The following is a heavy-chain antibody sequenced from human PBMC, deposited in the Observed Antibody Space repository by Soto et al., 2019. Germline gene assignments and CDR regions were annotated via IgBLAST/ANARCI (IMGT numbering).Heavy chain of an antibody. CDR1: GFTVSSNY. CDR3: ARGGGDCSGGSCYFWRYYFDY. CDR2: IYSGGST. Sequence: EVQLVESGVGLVQPGGSLRLSCAASGFTVSSNYMSWVRQAPGKGLEWVSDIYSGGSTYYADSVKGRFTISRDKSKNTLYLQMNSLRAEDTAVYYCARGGGDCSGGSCYFWRYYFDYWGQGTLVTVSS. J-gene: IGHJ4*02. V-gene: IGHV3-66*01. D-gene: IGHD2-15*01.